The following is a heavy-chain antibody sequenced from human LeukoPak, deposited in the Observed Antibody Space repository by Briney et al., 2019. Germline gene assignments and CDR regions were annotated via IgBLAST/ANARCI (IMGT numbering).Heavy chain of an antibody. J-gene: IGHJ3*02. V-gene: IGHV4-4*07. CDR3: ARWVTTQGTFDI. CDR1: GGSISTYY. Sequence: SETLSLTCTVSGGSISTYYWIWIRQPAGKGLEWIGRIYTSGSTSYNSSLKSRVTLSLDTSKNQFSLKLTSVTAADTAVYYCARWVTTQGTFDIWGQGTMVTVSS. D-gene: IGHD1-1*01. CDR2: IYTSGST.